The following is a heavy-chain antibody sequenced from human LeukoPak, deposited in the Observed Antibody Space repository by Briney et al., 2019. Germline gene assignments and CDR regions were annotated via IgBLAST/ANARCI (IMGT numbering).Heavy chain of an antibody. D-gene: IGHD3-22*01. CDR1: GFTFSSYA. J-gene: IGHJ4*02. CDR3: AKAFTMIVVVRADY. CDR2: ISGSGGST. Sequence: PGGSLRLSCAASGFTFSSYAMSWVRQAPGKGLEWVSAISGSGGSTYYADSVKGRFTISRDNSKNTLYLQMNSLRAEDTAVYYCAKAFTMIVVVRADYWGQGTLVTVSS. V-gene: IGHV3-23*01.